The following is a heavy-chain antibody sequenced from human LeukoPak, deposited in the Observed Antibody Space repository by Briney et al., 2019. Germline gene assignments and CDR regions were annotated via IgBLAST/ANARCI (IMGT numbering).Heavy chain of an antibody. V-gene: IGHV1-69*04. D-gene: IGHD3-3*01. CDR3: AREREPYDFWSGYSYNWFDP. CDR1: GGTFSSYT. J-gene: IGHJ5*02. Sequence: SVKVSCKASGGTFSSYTISWVRQAPGQGLEWMGRIIPILGIANYAQKFQGRVTITADKSTSTAYMGLSSLRSEDTAVYYCAREREPYDFWSGYSYNWFDPWSQGTLVTVSS. CDR2: IIPILGIA.